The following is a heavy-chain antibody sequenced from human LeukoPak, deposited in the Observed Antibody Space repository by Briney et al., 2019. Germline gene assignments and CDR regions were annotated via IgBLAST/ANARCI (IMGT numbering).Heavy chain of an antibody. CDR3: AREAFDSSSGRGMDV. CDR2: ISSSGSNI. D-gene: IGHD6-6*01. CDR1: GFTFSYYY. V-gene: IGHV3-11*04. J-gene: IGHJ6*03. Sequence: PGGSLRLSCAASGFTFSYYYMSWIRQAPGKGLEWVSYISSSGSNIYYADSVKGRFTISRDNAKNSLYLQMNSLRAEDTAVYYCAREAFDSSSGRGMDVWGKGTTVTVSS.